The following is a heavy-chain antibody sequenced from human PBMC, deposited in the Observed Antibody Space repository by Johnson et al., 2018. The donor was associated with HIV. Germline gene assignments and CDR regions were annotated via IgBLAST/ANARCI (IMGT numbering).Heavy chain of an antibody. J-gene: IGHJ3*02. V-gene: IGHV3-30*14. D-gene: IGHD5-18*01. CDR3: ARDPSVDTAMGHDAFDI. CDR1: GFTVSSNY. Sequence: QVQLVESGGGLIQPGGSLRLSCAASGFTVSSNYMSWVRQAPGKGLEWVAVISYDGSNKYYADSVKGRLTISRDNSKNTLYLQMNSLRAEDTAVYYCARDPSVDTAMGHDAFDIWGQGTMVTVSS. CDR2: ISYDGSNK.